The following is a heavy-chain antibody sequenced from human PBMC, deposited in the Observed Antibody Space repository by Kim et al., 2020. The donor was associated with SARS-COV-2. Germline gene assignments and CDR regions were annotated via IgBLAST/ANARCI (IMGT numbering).Heavy chain of an antibody. V-gene: IGHV4-30-4*01. J-gene: IGHJ4*02. Sequence: SETLSLTCTVSGGSISSGDYYWSWIRQPPGKGLEWIGYIYYSGSTYYNPSLKSRVTISVDTSKNQFSLKMSSVTAADTAVYYCARARFGGSGWVDYWGQGTLVTVSS. CDR3: ARARFGGSGWVDY. CDR2: IYYSGST. D-gene: IGHD6-19*01. CDR1: GGSISSGDYY.